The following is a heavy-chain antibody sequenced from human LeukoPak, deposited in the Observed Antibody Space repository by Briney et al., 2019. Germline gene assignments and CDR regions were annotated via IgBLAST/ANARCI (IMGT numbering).Heavy chain of an antibody. Sequence: SETLSLTCAVYGGSFSGYYWSWIRQPPGKGLEWIGEINHSGSTNYNPSLKRRVTISVDTSKNQFSLKLSSVTAADTAVYYCARFTTYATVTTDWFDPWGQGTLVTVSS. J-gene: IGHJ5*02. D-gene: IGHD4-17*01. CDR3: ARFTTYATVTTDWFDP. CDR2: INHSGST. V-gene: IGHV4-34*01. CDR1: GGSFSGYY.